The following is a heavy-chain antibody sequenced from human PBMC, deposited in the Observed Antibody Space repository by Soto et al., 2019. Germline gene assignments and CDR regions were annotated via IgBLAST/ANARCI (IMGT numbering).Heavy chain of an antibody. CDR3: ARAGKYYYGSGSPSYYGMDV. Sequence: QVQLVQSGAEVKKPGASVKVSCKASGYTFTSYGVSWVRQAPGQGLERMGWISGYNGKTNYAQKLQGRVTMTTDTSTSTAYMELRSLRSDDTAVYYWARAGKYYYGSGSPSYYGMDVWGQGITVTVS. D-gene: IGHD3-10*01. CDR2: ISGYNGKT. CDR1: GYTFTSYG. V-gene: IGHV1-18*04. J-gene: IGHJ6*02.